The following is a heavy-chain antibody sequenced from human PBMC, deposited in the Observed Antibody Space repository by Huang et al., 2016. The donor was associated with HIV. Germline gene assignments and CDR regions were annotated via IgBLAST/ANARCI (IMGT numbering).Heavy chain of an antibody. CDR3: AKDPAKWELPDF. J-gene: IGHJ4*02. V-gene: IGHV3-30*02. CDR2: IRLDGSCK. CDR1: GFTFSRYG. D-gene: IGHD1-26*01. Sequence: QEQLVESGGGVVQPGGSLRISCAAAGFTFSRYGMHWVRQAPGKGVEWVGFIRLDGSCKYYGDSVKGRFTMSRDNSKNTLYLHMSRLRPEDTAIYYCAKDPAKWELPDFWGQGTLVTVSS.